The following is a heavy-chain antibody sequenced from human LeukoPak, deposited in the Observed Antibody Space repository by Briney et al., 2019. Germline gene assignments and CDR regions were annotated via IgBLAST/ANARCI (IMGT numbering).Heavy chain of an antibody. CDR2: INQDGSEK. J-gene: IGHJ5*02. Sequence: PGGSLRLSCAASGFTFSSYWMRWVRQAPGKGLEWVANINQDGSEKYYVDSVKGRFTISRDNAKNSLYLQMTSLRAEDTAVYYCARDDYGSGSHPWGQGTLVTVSP. D-gene: IGHD3-10*01. CDR1: GFTFSSYW. V-gene: IGHV3-7*04. CDR3: ARDDYGSGSHP.